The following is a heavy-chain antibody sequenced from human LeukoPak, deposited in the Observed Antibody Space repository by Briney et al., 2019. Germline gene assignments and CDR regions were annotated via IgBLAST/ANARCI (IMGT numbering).Heavy chain of an antibody. V-gene: IGHV3-7*01. CDR1: GLTFSGHW. CDR2: INQGGSDK. Sequence: GGSLRLSCAASGLTFSGHWMSWVRQAPGKGLEWVANINQGGSDKYYVDSVKGRFTISRDNANNLLYLQMNSLRGEDTAVYYCTRDRSRAEDDWGQGTLVTVSS. J-gene: IGHJ4*02. D-gene: IGHD1-14*01. CDR3: TRDRSRAEDD.